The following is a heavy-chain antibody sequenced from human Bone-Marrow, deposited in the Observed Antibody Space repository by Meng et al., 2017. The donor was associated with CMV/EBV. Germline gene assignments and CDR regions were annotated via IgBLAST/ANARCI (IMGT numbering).Heavy chain of an antibody. V-gene: IGHV3-30-3*01. CDR2: ISFDGSNK. D-gene: IGHD3-3*01. CDR3: ARGGPFLRLPGGFYGMDV. J-gene: IGHJ6*02. CDR1: GFTFSSYW. Sequence: GGSLRLSCAASGFTFSSYWMHWVRQAPGKGLEWVAVISFDGSNKYYADSVKGRFTISRDNSKKTYLQMNSLRAEDTAVYYCARGGPFLRLPGGFYGMDVWGQGTTVTVSS.